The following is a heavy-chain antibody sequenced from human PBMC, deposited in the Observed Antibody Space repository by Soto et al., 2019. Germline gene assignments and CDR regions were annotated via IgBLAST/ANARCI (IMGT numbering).Heavy chain of an antibody. CDR2: IYYSGST. V-gene: IGHV4-39*01. Sequence: QLQLQESGPGLVKPSETLSLTCTVSGGSISSSSYYWGWIRQPPGKGLEWIGSIYYSGSTYYNPSLKSRVTISVDTSKNQFSLKLSSVTAADTAVYYCARRRVPAAGWFDPWGQGTLVTVSS. CDR1: GGSISSSSYY. D-gene: IGHD2-2*01. CDR3: ARRRVPAAGWFDP. J-gene: IGHJ5*02.